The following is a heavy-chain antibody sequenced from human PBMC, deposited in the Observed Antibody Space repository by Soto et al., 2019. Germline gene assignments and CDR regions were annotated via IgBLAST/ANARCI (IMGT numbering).Heavy chain of an antibody. CDR1: GFTFGSYG. Sequence: GGSLRLSCAASGFTFGSYGMHWVRQAPGKGLEWVAVISYDGSNKYYADSVKGRFTISRDNSKNTLYLQMNSLRAEDTAVYYCVKSLLGYSYGYSLGYYYYGMDVWGQGTTVTVSS. CDR2: ISYDGSNK. D-gene: IGHD5-18*01. V-gene: IGHV3-30*18. J-gene: IGHJ6*02. CDR3: VKSLLGYSYGYSLGYYYYGMDV.